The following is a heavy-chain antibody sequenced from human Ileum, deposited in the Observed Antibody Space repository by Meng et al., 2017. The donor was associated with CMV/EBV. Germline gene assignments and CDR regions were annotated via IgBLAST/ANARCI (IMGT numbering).Heavy chain of an antibody. D-gene: IGHD5-24*01. CDR2: ISNSGSTT. CDR1: GVTFSDYY. V-gene: IGHV3-11*04. CDR3: ARWGDGYNFDY. J-gene: IGHJ4*02. Sequence: SCAASGVTFSDYYMSWIRQAPGKGLEWILYISNSGSTTYYADSVKGRFTISRDNAKNSLYLQMNSLRAEDTAVYYCARWGDGYNFDYWGRGTLVTVSS.